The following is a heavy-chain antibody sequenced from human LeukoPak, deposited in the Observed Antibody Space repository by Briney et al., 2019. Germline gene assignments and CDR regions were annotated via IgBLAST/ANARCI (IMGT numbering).Heavy chain of an antibody. V-gene: IGHV4-30-4*01. CDR1: GGSISSGDYY. J-gene: IGHJ4*02. Sequence: SQTLSLTCTVSGGSISSGDYYWSWIRQPPGKGLEWIGYIYYSGSTYYNPSLKSRVTISVDTSKNQFSLKLSSVTAADTAVYYCARELVKLHCFDYWGQGTLVTVSS. CDR3: ARELVKLHCFDY. D-gene: IGHD3-9*01. CDR2: IYYSGST.